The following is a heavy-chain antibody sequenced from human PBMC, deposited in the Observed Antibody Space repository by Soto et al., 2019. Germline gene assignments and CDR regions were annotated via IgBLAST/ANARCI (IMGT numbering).Heavy chain of an antibody. CDR2: IWYDGSNK. CDR3: AREDSSFRGMDV. D-gene: IGHD6-6*01. V-gene: IGHV3-33*01. J-gene: IGHJ6*02. Sequence: HPGGSLRLSCAASGFTFSSYGMHWVRQAPGKGLEWVAVIWYDGSNKYYADSVKGRFTISRDNSKNTLYLQMNSLRAEDTAVYYCAREDSSFRGMDVWGQGTTVTVSS. CDR1: GFTFSSYG.